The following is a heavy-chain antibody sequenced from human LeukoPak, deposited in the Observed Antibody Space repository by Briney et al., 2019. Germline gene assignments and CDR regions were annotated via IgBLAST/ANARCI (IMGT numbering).Heavy chain of an antibody. CDR3: AVTMTTVQTIAFDI. V-gene: IGHV1-8*02. D-gene: IGHD4-17*01. Sequence: GSSVKVSCKASGGTFSSYAISWVRQAPGQGLEWMGWMNPNSGNTGYAQKFQGRVTMTRNTSISTAYMELSSLRSEDTAVYYCAVTMTTVQTIAFDIWGQGTMVTVSS. CDR1: GGTFSSYA. CDR2: MNPNSGNT. J-gene: IGHJ3*02.